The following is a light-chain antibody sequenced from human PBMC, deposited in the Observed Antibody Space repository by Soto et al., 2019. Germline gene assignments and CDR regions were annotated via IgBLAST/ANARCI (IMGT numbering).Light chain of an antibody. CDR3: QHYNNWHII. CDR2: GTS. CDR1: QSVASN. Sequence: EIVMTQSPASLSVSPGEIVTLSYRASQSVASNLAWYRQKPGQAPRLLIYGTSTRATGVPARFSGRVSGTEFTLSISSIKAPDFAVSHCQHYNNWHIIVDQGIRLEIK. V-gene: IGKV3-15*01. J-gene: IGKJ5*01.